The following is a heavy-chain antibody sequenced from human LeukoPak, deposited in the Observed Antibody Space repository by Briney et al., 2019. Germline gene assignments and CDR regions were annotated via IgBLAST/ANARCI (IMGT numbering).Heavy chain of an antibody. D-gene: IGHD4-17*01. J-gene: IGHJ1*01. V-gene: IGHV3-23*01. CDR1: GFTFSTYG. CDR3: AKDYGAAEYFQH. CDR2: ISGSGGSR. Sequence: GGTLRLSCAASGFTFSTYGMSWVRQAPGKGLEWVSGISGSGGSRFYTDPVKGRFTISRDNSKNTLYLQMNSLRAEDTAVYYCAKDYGAAEYFQHWGQGTLVTVSS.